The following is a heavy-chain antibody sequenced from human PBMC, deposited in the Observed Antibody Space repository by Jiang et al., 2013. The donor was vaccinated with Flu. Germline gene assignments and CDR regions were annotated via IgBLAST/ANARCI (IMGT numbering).Heavy chain of an antibody. V-gene: IGHV1-69*06. J-gene: IGHJ4*02. D-gene: IGHD3-9*01. Sequence: IPIFGTANYAQKFQGRVTITADKSTSTAYMELSSLRSEDTAVYYCARDKYDILTGYYNIGFDYWGQGTLVTVSS. CDR2: IPIFGTA. CDR3: ARDKYDILTGYYNIGFDY.